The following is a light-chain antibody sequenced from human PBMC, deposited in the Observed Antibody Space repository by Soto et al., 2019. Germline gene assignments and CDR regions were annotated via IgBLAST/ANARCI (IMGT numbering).Light chain of an antibody. Sequence: IHMTQSPSSLSASVGDRVTITCRASQGISTYLNWYQQKPGKAPKLLIYDASSLESGVPSRFSGSGSGTDFTLTISSLQPEDFATYYCLQDYNYPLTFGQGTKVDIK. CDR3: LQDYNYPLT. CDR2: DAS. V-gene: IGKV1-6*01. J-gene: IGKJ1*01. CDR1: QGISTY.